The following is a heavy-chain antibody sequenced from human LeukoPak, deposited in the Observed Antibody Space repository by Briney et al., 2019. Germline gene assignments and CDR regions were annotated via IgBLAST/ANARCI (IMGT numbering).Heavy chain of an antibody. CDR3: ARHFERDGYNYFYFDY. V-gene: IGHV3-23*01. D-gene: IGHD5-24*01. J-gene: IGHJ4*02. Sequence: GGSLRLSCAASGFTFRTYGMSWVRQAPGKGLEWVSGISASGGATYYADSVRGRFTVSRDNSKNTLYLQMNSLRAEDTAVYYCARHFERDGYNYFYFDYWGQGTLVTVSS. CDR1: GFTFRTYG. CDR2: ISASGGAT.